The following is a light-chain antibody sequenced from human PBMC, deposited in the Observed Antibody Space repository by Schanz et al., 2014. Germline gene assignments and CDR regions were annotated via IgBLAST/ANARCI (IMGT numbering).Light chain of an antibody. CDR3: SSYTSSDNLV. J-gene: IGLJ3*02. CDR1: SSDVGSYNL. V-gene: IGLV2-14*02. CDR2: EVS. Sequence: QSALTQPASVSGSPGQSITISCTGTSSDVGSYNLVSWYQQHPGKAPKLMIYEVSQWPSGVSDRFSGSKSGNTASLTISGLQPEDEADYYCSSYTSSDNLVFGGGTKLTVL.